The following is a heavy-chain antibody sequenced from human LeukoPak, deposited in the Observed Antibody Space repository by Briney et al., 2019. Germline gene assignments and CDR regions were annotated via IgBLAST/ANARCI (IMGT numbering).Heavy chain of an antibody. CDR1: GFTFRSYA. V-gene: IGHV3-21*01. J-gene: IGHJ4*02. D-gene: IGHD3-10*01. Sequence: PGTSLRLSCAASGFTFRSYAMHWVRQAPGKGLEWVSSISSSSSYIYYADSVKGRFTISRDNAKNSLYLQMNSLRAEDTAVYYCARDLNYYGSGSYEVVYWGQGTLVTVPS. CDR3: ARDLNYYGSGSYEVVY. CDR2: ISSSSSYI.